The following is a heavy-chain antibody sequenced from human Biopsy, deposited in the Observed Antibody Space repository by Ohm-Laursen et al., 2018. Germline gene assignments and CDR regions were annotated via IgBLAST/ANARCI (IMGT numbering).Heavy chain of an antibody. D-gene: IGHD3-10*01. Sequence: ASVKASCNVSGDTLTELSIHWVRQTGGKGLEWMGGFDSEERKTVYAEKFQGRVTMTEDTSTDTVYMEVTSLRSDDTAVYYCATGPYYDTRFYYNVRPFDFWGQGTLVTVSS. J-gene: IGHJ4*02. V-gene: IGHV1-24*01. CDR2: FDSEERKT. CDR3: ATGPYYDTRFYYNVRPFDF. CDR1: GDTLTELS.